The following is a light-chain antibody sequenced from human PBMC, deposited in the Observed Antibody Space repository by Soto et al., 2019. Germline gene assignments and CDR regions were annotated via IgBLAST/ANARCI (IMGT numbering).Light chain of an antibody. CDR2: DAS. Sequence: DIQMTQSPSTLSASVGDRVTITCRASQSISSWLAWYQQKPGKAPKLLIYDASSLESGVPSRFSGSGSWTEFTLTISSLQPDDFATYYCQQYNSYSEYTFGQGTKVDIK. J-gene: IGKJ2*01. V-gene: IGKV1-5*01. CDR1: QSISSW. CDR3: QQYNSYSEYT.